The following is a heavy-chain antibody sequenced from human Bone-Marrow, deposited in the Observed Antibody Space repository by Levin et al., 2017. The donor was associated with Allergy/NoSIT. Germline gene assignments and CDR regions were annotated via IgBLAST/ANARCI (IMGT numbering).Heavy chain of an antibody. D-gene: IGHD6-19*01. V-gene: IGHV4-59*01. Sequence: KPSETLSLTCTVPGGSISSYYWSWIRQPPGKGLEWIGYIYYSGSTNYNPSLKSRVTISVDTSKNQFSLKLSSVTAADTAVYYCARGASGWYVGYFDYWGQGTLVTVSS. CDR1: GGSISSYY. CDR3: ARGASGWYVGYFDY. J-gene: IGHJ4*02. CDR2: IYYSGST.